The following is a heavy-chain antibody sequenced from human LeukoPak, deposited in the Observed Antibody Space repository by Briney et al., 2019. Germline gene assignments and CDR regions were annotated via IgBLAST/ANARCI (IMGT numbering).Heavy chain of an antibody. CDR3: ARDGTSAGAGDAFDI. J-gene: IGHJ3*02. D-gene: IGHD6-13*01. Sequence: SETLSLTCTISGGSISSSSYFWGWIRQPPGKGLEWIGTIYYTGSTYYNPSLKRRVTISVDTSKKQFSLNLSSVTAADTAVYYCARDGTSAGAGDAFDIWGQGTMVTVSS. CDR2: IYYTGST. CDR1: GGSISSSSYF. V-gene: IGHV4-39*07.